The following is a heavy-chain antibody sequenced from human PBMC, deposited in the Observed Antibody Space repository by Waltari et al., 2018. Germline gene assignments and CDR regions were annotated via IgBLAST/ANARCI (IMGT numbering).Heavy chain of an antibody. D-gene: IGHD3-22*01. V-gene: IGHV1-3*01. J-gene: IGHJ4*02. CDR1: GYTFTSYA. CDR2: INAGNGNT. CDR3: ARRYYDSSGYHDFDY. Sequence: QVQLVQSGAEVKKPGASVKVSCKASGYTFTSYAMHWVRQAPGQRLEWIGWINAGNGNTKYTQKCKGRGTITRDTAASTAYMELSSLRSEDTAVYYCARRYYDSSGYHDFDYWGQGTLVTVSS.